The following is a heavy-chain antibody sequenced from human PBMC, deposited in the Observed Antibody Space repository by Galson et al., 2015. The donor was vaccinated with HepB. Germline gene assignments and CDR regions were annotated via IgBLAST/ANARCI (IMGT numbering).Heavy chain of an antibody. CDR1: GGTFSSYA. D-gene: IGHD2-2*01. J-gene: IGHJ4*02. CDR3: AGVKYLQYFFDY. V-gene: IGHV1-69*06. Sequence: SVKVSCKASGGTFSSYAISWVRQAHGQGLEWMGGIIPIFGTSNYAQKFRGRVTLTADKSTSTIYMELSSLRSEDTAVYYCAGVKYLQYFFDYWGQGSLVTVSS. CDR2: IIPIFGTS.